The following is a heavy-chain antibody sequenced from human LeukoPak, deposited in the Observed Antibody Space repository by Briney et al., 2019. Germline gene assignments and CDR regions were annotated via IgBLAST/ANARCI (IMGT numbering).Heavy chain of an antibody. J-gene: IGHJ6*02. D-gene: IGHD2-15*01. CDR2: ISSSSSTI. CDR1: GFTFSSYS. Sequence: GGSLRLSCAASGFTFSSYSMNWVRQAPGKGLEWVSYISSSSSTIYYADSVKGRFTISRDNSKNTLYLQMNSLRAEDTAVYYCARDATYCSGGSCYNYYGMDVWGQGTTVTVSS. CDR3: ARDATYCSGGSCYNYYGMDV. V-gene: IGHV3-48*01.